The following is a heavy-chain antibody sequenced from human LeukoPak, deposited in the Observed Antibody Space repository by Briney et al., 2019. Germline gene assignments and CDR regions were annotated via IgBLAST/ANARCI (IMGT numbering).Heavy chain of an antibody. Sequence: PGGSLRLSCAASGFTFSNYWMHWVRQAPGKGLVWVSRINGDGSSRNYADSVKGRFTISRDNAKNTVYLQMNSLRAEDTAEYYCASASSHRIAAGGDYWGQGTLVTVSS. D-gene: IGHD6-13*01. CDR2: INGDGSSR. J-gene: IGHJ4*02. CDR3: ASASSHRIAAGGDY. V-gene: IGHV3-74*01. CDR1: GFTFSNYW.